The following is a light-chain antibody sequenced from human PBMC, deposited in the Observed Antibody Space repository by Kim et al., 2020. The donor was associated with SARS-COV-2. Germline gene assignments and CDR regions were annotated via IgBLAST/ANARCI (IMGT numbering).Light chain of an antibody. CDR1: QSVTSNY. J-gene: IGKJ5*01. CDR2: GAS. CDR3: QQYGSSPGIT. Sequence: PGERATLSCRASQSVTSNYLAWYQQKPGQAPRLLIFGASSRAIGIPDRFTGSGSGTDFTLTISRLEPEDFAVYYCQQYGSSPGITLGQGTRL. V-gene: IGKV3-20*01.